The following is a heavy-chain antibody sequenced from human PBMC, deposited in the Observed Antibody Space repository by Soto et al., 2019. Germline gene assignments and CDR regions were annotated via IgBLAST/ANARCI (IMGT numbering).Heavy chain of an antibody. D-gene: IGHD3-3*01. CDR2: ISAYNGNT. J-gene: IGHJ6*02. CDR1: GYTFTSYG. Sequence: RASVKVSCKASGYTFTSYGISWVRQAPGQGLEWMGWISAYNGNTNYAQKLQGRVTMTTDTSTSTAYMELRSLRSDDTAVYYCARFALRFLEWSHPQYYYYGMDVWGQGTTVTVSS. V-gene: IGHV1-18*01. CDR3: ARFALRFLEWSHPQYYYYGMDV.